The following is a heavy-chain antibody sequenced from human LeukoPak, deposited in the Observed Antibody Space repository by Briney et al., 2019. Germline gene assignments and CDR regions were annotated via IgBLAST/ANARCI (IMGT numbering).Heavy chain of an antibody. CDR2: ISSSSSYI. CDR1: GFTFSSYS. J-gene: IGHJ3*01. CDR3: VRDDNYHTETIYYDVFNV. V-gene: IGHV3-21*04. D-gene: IGHD3-22*01. Sequence: KPGGSLRLSCAASGFTFSSYSMNWVRQAPGKGLEWVSSISSSSSYIYYADSVKGRFTISRDNAKNSLYLQMNSLRAEDTAVYYCVRDDNYHTETIYYDVFNVWGQGTKVTVSS.